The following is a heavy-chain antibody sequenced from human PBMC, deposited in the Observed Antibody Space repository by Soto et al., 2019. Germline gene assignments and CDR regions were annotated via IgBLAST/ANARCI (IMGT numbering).Heavy chain of an antibody. CDR1: GGTFSSYT. J-gene: IGHJ5*02. CDR2: IIPILGIA. V-gene: IGHV1-69*02. D-gene: IGHD6-19*01. CDR3: ARARSGRARSNWFDP. Sequence: GAAVKVSCKASGGTFSSYTISWVRQAPGQGLEWMGRIIPILGIANYAQKFQGRVTITADKSTSTAYMELSSLRSEDTAVYYCARARSGRARSNWFDPWGQGTLVTVSS.